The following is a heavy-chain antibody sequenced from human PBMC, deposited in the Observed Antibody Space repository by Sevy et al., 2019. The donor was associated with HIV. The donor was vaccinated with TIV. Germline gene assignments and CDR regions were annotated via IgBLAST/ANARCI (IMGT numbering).Heavy chain of an antibody. J-gene: IGHJ5*02. V-gene: IGHV4-59*01. CDR1: GGSISSYY. Sequence: SETLSLTCTVSGGSISSYYWSWIRQPPGKGLEWIGYIYYSGSTNYNPSLKSRVTISVDTSKNQFSLNLSSVTAADTAVYYCARSGSGYDFWSGYYLYNWFDPWGQGTMVTVSS. CDR2: IYYSGST. D-gene: IGHD3-3*01. CDR3: ARSGSGYDFWSGYYLYNWFDP.